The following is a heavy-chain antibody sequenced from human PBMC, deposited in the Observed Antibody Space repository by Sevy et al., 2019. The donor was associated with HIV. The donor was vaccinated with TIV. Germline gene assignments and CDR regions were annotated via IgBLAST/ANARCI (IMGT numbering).Heavy chain of an antibody. J-gene: IGHJ3*01. CDR2: INWNGGST. CDR1: GFTFDDYG. V-gene: IGHV3-20*04. CDR3: ARDGCGYYDSSGYYDF. Sequence: GGSLRLSCAASGFTFDDYGMSWVRQAPGKGLEWVSGINWNGGSTGYADSVKGRFTISRDNAKNSLYLQMNSLRAEDTALYYCARDGCGYYDSSGYYDFWGQGTMVTVSS. D-gene: IGHD3-22*01.